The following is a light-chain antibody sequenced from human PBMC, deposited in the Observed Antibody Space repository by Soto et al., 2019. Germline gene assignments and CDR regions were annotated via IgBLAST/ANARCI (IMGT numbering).Light chain of an antibody. CDR2: EVS. V-gene: IGLV2-8*01. CDR3: SSYAGSNTVV. Sequence: QSVLTQPPSASGSPGRSVIISCTGTSSDIGSYDCVSGYQQHPGKAPKLMIYEVSKRPSGVPDRFSGSKSGNTASLTVSGLQAEDEADYYCSSYAGSNTVVFGGGTKLTVL. CDR1: SSDIGSYDC. J-gene: IGLJ2*01.